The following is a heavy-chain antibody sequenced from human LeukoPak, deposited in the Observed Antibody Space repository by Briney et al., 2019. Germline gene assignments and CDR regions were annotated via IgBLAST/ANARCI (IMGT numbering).Heavy chain of an antibody. J-gene: IGHJ4*02. Sequence: GGSLRLSCAASGFTFSSYAMSWVRQAPGKGLEWVSAISGSGGSTYYADSVKGQFTISRDNSKNTLYLQMNSLRAEDTAVYYCAKRAPYYYDSSGRHFDYWGQGTLVTVSS. CDR2: ISGSGGST. CDR1: GFTFSSYA. D-gene: IGHD3-22*01. V-gene: IGHV3-23*01. CDR3: AKRAPYYYDSSGRHFDY.